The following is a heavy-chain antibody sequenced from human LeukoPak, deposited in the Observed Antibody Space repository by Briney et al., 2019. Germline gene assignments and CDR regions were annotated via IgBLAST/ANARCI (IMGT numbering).Heavy chain of an antibody. Sequence: GGSLRHSCAASGFTLSSYAMSWVRQGPGKGLEWVSAISVSGNTYHADSVKGRFTISRDNSKTTLSLQINSLRAEDTALYYCAKPAKTDYTDYWGQGTLVTVSS. J-gene: IGHJ4*02. CDR3: AKPAKTDYTDY. CDR2: ISVSGNT. D-gene: IGHD1-14*01. CDR1: GFTLSSYA. V-gene: IGHV3-23*01.